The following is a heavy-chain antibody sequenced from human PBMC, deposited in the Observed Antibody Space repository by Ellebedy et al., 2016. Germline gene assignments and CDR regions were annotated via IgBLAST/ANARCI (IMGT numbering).Heavy chain of an antibody. CDR2: STGSRNFI. CDR3: ARGSTVFGVVLTVLWDF. Sequence: GGSLRLSXAVSGFSISDYDMNWVRQPPGKGLEWVSHSTGSRNFIYYGDSVKGRFTISRDNAKNLLYLQMNSLRAEDTAVYYCARGSTVFGVVLTVLWDFWGQGTLVTVSS. J-gene: IGHJ4*02. CDR1: GFSISDYD. D-gene: IGHD3-3*01. V-gene: IGHV3-21*05.